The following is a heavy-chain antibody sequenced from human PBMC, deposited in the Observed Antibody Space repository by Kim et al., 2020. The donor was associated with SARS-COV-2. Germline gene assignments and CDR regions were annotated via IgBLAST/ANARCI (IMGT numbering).Heavy chain of an antibody. CDR1: GFIFSGYA. CDR2: IYTSSSRT. CDR3: AKPGGNFDPYYFDY. V-gene: IGHV3-23*03. D-gene: IGHD3-9*01. J-gene: IGHJ4*02. Sequence: GGSRRLSCAASGFIFSGYAMNWVRQAPGKGLEWVSVIYTSSSRTTYYADSVKGRFTISRDNSKNMLYLQMDSLRAEDTAVYYCAKPGGNFDPYYFDYWGQGTLVTVSS.